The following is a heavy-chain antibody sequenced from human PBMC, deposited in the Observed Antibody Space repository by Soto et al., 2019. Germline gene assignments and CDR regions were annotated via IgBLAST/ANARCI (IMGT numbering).Heavy chain of an antibody. D-gene: IGHD4-17*01. CDR3: AHPRGYGVFDAYDF. CDR2: IKQDGSEK. Sequence: GGSLRLSCAASGFTFSSYWMSWVRQAPGKGLEWVANIKQDGSEKYYVDSVKGRFTISRDNSISTLYLQMNSLRTEDTAVYYCAHPRGYGVFDAYDFWGQGAMVTVSS. CDR1: GFTFSSYW. V-gene: IGHV3-7*03. J-gene: IGHJ3*01.